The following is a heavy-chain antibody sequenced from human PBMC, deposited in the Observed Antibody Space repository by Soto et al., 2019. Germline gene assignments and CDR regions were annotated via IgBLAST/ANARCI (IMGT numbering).Heavy chain of an antibody. CDR1: GGTFSRYT. Sequence: QVQLVQSGAEVKKPGSSVKVSCKASGGTFSRYTFTWVRQAPGQGLEWMGRIIPILDIPNYAQNFQGRVTITADKSTRSAYMALSSLTSEDTAVYYCASHFTGVLVLGTSPPGGDNYGWDVWGQGTTVTVSS. V-gene: IGHV1-69*02. J-gene: IGHJ6*02. CDR3: ASHFTGVLVLGTSPPGGDNYGWDV. D-gene: IGHD2-8*02. CDR2: IIPILDIP.